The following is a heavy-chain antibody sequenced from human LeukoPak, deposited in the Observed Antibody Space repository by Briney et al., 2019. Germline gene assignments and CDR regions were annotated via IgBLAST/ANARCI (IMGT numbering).Heavy chain of an antibody. Sequence: ASETLSLTXTVSGGSIRSYYWSWVRQTPGKGLEWIGYIYYSGGTNYNPSLKSRVTISVDTSKNQFSLKLSSVTAADTAVYYCARSLGYCSSTSCPNWFDPWGQGTLVTVSS. CDR1: GGSIRSYY. V-gene: IGHV4-59*01. CDR2: IYYSGGT. J-gene: IGHJ5*02. D-gene: IGHD2-2*01. CDR3: ARSLGYCSSTSCPNWFDP.